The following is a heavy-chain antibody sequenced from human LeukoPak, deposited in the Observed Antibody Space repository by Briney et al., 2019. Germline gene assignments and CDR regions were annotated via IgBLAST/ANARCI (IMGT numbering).Heavy chain of an antibody. J-gene: IGHJ6*02. CDR2: ISSSSSYT. D-gene: IGHD6-13*01. CDR3: ATPPAAGAYYYYGMDV. CDR1: GFTFSDYY. V-gene: IGHV3-11*06. Sequence: PGGSLRLSCAASGFTFSDYYMSWIRQAPGKGLEWVSYISSSSSYTNYADSVKGRFTISRDNAKNSLYLQMNSLRAEDTAVYYCATPPAAGAYYYYGMDVWGQGTTVTVSS.